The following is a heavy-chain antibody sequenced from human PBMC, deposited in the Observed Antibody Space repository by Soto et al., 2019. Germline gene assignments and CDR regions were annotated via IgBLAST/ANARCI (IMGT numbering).Heavy chain of an antibody. CDR3: ATGLDYGNTKHIDP. J-gene: IGHJ5*02. CDR1: GLGFSTHA. V-gene: IGHV3-23*05. D-gene: IGHD4-4*01. CDR2: IPKTGNTT. Sequence: GGSMRFSCAASGLGFSTHALTWVRQAPGKGLGWLPSIPKTGNTTHYSDSVKGQSTIPRENSRNTPHLQLNNPTLHHTAVHYCATGLDYGNTKHIDPWGQGTLVTVAS.